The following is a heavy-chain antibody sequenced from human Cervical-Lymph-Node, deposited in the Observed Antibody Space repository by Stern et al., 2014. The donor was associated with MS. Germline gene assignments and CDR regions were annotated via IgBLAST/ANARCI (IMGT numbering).Heavy chain of an antibody. J-gene: IGHJ4*02. Sequence: VQLVESGGGVVQPGRSLRLSCAASGFAFSDHGMHWVRQAPGKGLEWVAVISNDGRQKYYVDSVGGRFTVSRDNSKNTLFLQMNSLRAEDTAVYYCAKDAGDYSSGWYDLDYWGQGTLVTVSS. V-gene: IGHV3-30*18. CDR3: AKDAGDYSSGWYDLDY. D-gene: IGHD6-19*01. CDR2: ISNDGRQK. CDR1: GFAFSDHG.